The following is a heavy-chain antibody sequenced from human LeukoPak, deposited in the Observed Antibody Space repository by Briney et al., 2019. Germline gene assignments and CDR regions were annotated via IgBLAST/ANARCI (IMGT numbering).Heavy chain of an antibody. CDR3: ARHSFPSHTIWFDP. J-gene: IGHJ5*02. V-gene: IGHV4-59*08. CDR2: IYYSGST. Sequence: SETLSLTCTVSGGSLSSYYWSWIRQPPGKGLEWIGYIYYSGSTNYNPSLKSRVTISVDTSKNQFSLKLSSVTAADTAVYYCARHSFPSHTIWFDPWGQGTLVTVSS. CDR1: GGSLSSYY. D-gene: IGHD2-21*01.